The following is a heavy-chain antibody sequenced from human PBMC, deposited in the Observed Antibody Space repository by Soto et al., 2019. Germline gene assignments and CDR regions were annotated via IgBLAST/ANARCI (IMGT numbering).Heavy chain of an antibody. J-gene: IGHJ4*02. CDR3: AKDRSSSLNTLNYFDY. Sequence: GGSLRLSCAVSGFSFSSYSMNWVRQAPGKGLEWVASISSGSSYRYYADSVKGRFTVSRDNAKDTLYLQMNSLRAEDTALYYCAKDRSSSLNTLNYFDYWGQGTLVTVSS. V-gene: IGHV3-21*04. CDR2: ISSGSSYR. D-gene: IGHD6-6*01. CDR1: GFSFSSYS.